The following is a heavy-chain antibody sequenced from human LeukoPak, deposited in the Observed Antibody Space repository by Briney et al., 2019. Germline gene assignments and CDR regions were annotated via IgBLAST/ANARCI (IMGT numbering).Heavy chain of an antibody. V-gene: IGHV3-23*01. J-gene: IGHJ6*02. Sequence: PGGSLRLSCAASGFIFRNYAMSWVRQAPGKGLEWVSAISGSGGSTYYADSVKGRFTISRDNSKNTLYLQMNSLRAEDTAVYYCAKKYYYGSGSYRYYYYGMDVWGQGTTVTVSS. CDR2: ISGSGGST. D-gene: IGHD3-10*01. CDR1: GFIFRNYA. CDR3: AKKYYYGSGSYRYYYYGMDV.